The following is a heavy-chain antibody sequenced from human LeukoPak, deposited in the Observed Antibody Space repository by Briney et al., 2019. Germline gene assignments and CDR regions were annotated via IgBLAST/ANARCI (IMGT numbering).Heavy chain of an antibody. D-gene: IGHD3-3*01. Sequence: ASVKVSCKASGYTFTSYGISWVRQAPGQGLEWMGWISAYNGNTNYAQKLQGRVTTTTDTSTSTAYMELRSLRSDDTAVYYCARHGAIFGVVIIRDAFDIWGQGTMVTVSS. CDR1: GYTFTSYG. CDR3: ARHGAIFGVVIIRDAFDI. CDR2: ISAYNGNT. J-gene: IGHJ3*02. V-gene: IGHV1-18*01.